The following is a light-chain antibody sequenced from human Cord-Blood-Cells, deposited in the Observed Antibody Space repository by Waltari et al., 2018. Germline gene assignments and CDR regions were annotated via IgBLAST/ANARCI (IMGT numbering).Light chain of an antibody. CDR1: SSNTGSNY. CDR3: AAWDDSLSGRYV. J-gene: IGLJ1*01. CDR2: RNN. Sequence: QSVLTQPPSASGTPGQRVTIPCSGSSSNTGSNYIYWYPQLPGTAPNPLIYRNNQRPSGVPDRFSGSKSGTSASLAISGLRSEDEADYYCAAWDDSLSGRYVFGTGTKVTVL. V-gene: IGLV1-47*01.